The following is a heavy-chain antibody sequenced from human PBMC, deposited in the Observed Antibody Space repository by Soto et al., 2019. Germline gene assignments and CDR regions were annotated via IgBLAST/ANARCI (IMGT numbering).Heavy chain of an antibody. V-gene: IGHV1-2*04. CDR1: GYSFTGYS. J-gene: IGHJ4*02. Sequence: ASVKVSCKASGYSFTGYSMHWVRQAPRQGLEWMGWINPKNGATNYARKFQGWVTMITDTSISTVYMELRSLRSDDTAVYYCAREPQGRYYDFWSGYLTAPFDYWGQGTLVTVSS. D-gene: IGHD3-3*01. CDR2: INPKNGAT. CDR3: AREPQGRYYDFWSGYLTAPFDY.